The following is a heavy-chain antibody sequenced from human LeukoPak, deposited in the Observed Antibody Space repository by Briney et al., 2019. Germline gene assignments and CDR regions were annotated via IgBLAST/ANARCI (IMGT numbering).Heavy chain of an antibody. CDR3: AKDTSSGIYGDFDY. CDR2: ISWNSGSI. D-gene: IGHD3-22*01. Sequence: GRSLRLSCAASGFTFDDYAMHWVRQAPGKGLEWVSGISWNSGSIGYADSVKGRFTISRDNAKNSLYLQMNSLRAEDTALCYCAKDTSSGIYGDFDYWGQGTLVTVSS. CDR1: GFTFDDYA. V-gene: IGHV3-9*01. J-gene: IGHJ4*02.